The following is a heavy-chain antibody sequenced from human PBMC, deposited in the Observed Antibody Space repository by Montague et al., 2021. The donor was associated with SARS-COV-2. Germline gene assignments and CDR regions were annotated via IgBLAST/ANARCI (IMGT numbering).Heavy chain of an antibody. V-gene: IGHV4-61*08. CDR2: IYYSGST. Sequence: SETLSLTCTVSGGSISSGDYYWSWIRQPPGKGLEWIGDIYYSGSTXYNPSLKSRVTISVDTSKNQFSLKLSSVTAADTAVYYCARVFPRWLQFDPYFDYWGQGTLVTVSS. J-gene: IGHJ4*02. CDR3: ARVFPRWLQFDPYFDY. D-gene: IGHD5-24*01. CDR1: GGSISSGDYY.